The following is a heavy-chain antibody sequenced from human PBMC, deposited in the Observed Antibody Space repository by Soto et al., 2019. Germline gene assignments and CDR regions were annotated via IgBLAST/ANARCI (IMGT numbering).Heavy chain of an antibody. Sequence: QVQLVQSGAEVKKPGSSVKVSCKASGGTFSSYAISWVRQAPGQGLEWMGGIIPIFGTANYAQKFQGRVTITEDESTTTAYMELGRLRSEDTAVYYWARPTRFYYDSSGQSAWFDPWGQGTLVSVSS. CDR2: IIPIFGTA. V-gene: IGHV1-69*12. CDR1: GGTFSSYA. J-gene: IGHJ5*02. CDR3: ARPTRFYYDSSGQSAWFDP. D-gene: IGHD3-22*01.